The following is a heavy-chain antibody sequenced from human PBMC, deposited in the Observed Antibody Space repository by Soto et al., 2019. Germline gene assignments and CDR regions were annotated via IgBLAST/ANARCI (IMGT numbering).Heavy chain of an antibody. J-gene: IGHJ6*02. CDR2: ISSTSSSI. CDR1: GFTFSAYS. V-gene: IGHV3-48*02. Sequence: EVQLVESGGGLVQPGGSLRLSCAASGFTFSAYSMNWVRQAPGKGPEWLSYISSTSSSIYYVDSAKGRFTTSRDNAKNSLYLQMNSLIDEDTAVYYCARAPYGMDVWGQGTTVTVSS. CDR3: ARAPYGMDV.